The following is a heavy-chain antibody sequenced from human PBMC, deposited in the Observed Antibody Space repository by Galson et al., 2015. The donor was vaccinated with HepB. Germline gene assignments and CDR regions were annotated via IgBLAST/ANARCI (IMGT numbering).Heavy chain of an antibody. CDR3: VRSGRDEYNANY. CDR1: GFTLSTYW. Sequence: SLRLSCAASGFTLSTYWMHWVRQAPGKGLLWVSRINSDGSITTYADSVKGRFTISRDNAKNTVYLQLNSLRAEDTAVYYCVRSGRDEYNANYWGQGTPVTVSS. J-gene: IGHJ4*02. D-gene: IGHD5-24*01. V-gene: IGHV3-74*01. CDR2: INSDGSIT.